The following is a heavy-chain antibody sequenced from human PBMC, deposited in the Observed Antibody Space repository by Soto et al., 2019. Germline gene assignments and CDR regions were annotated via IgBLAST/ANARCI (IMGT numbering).Heavy chain of an antibody. CDR2: IYYSGST. V-gene: IGHV4-31*03. CDR1: GGSISSGGYY. CDR3: AGWIQLQQYYYYGMAV. D-gene: IGHD5-18*01. J-gene: IGHJ6*02. Sequence: SETLSLTCTVSGGSISSGGYYWSWIRQHPGKGLEWIGYIYYSGSTYYNPSLKSRVTISVDTSKNQFSLKLSSVTAADTAVYYCAGWIQLQQYYYYGMAVWGQGTTVTVPS.